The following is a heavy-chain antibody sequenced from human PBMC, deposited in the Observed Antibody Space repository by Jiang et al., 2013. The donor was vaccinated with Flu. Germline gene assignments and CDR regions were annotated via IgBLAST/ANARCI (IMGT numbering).Heavy chain of an antibody. D-gene: IGHD3-16*01. J-gene: IGHJ4*02. CDR2: IYPGDSDT. CDR3: ARHLGGGSSATTTGDGFDY. V-gene: IGHV5-51*01. Sequence: GAEVKKPGESLKISCKGSGYSFTSYWIGWVRQMPGKGLEWMGIIYPGDSDTRYSPSFQGQVTISADKSISTAYLQWSSLKASDTAMYYCARHLGGGSSATTTGDGFDYWGQGTLVTVSS. CDR1: GYSFTSYW.